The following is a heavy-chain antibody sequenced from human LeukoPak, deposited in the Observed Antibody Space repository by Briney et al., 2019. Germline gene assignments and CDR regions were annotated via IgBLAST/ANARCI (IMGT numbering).Heavy chain of an antibody. CDR1: GDSVSSRYAT. V-gene: IGHV6-1*01. J-gene: IGHJ4*02. CDR3: ARERSRYYDSTAYYDFDL. D-gene: IGHD3-22*01. Sequence: SQTLSLTCGISGDSVSSRYATWSWIRQSPSRGLEWLGRTYFRSKWYNNYAVSVKSRIAINPDTSKNQFSLQLKSVTPDDTAVYYCARERSRYYDSTAYYDFDLWGQGTLVTVSS. CDR2: TYFRSKWYN.